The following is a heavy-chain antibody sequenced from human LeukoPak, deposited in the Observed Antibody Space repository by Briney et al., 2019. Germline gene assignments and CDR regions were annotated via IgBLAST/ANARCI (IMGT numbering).Heavy chain of an antibody. CDR2: MNEYGSEK. CDR1: GFTFRNYW. J-gene: IGHJ5*02. D-gene: IGHD2-2*01. CDR3: ARVLYGSRVNVIDA. Sequence: GGSLTLSCAASGFTFRNYWIIWVRRAPGKGLEWVANMNEYGSEKYYVDSVRGRFTISRDNAENSLFLHMNSLRVEDTAVYRCARVLYGSRVNVIDAWGPGTLVTVSS. V-gene: IGHV3-7*01.